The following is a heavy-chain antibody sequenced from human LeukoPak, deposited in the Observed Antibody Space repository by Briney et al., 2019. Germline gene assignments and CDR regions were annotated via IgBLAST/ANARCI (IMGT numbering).Heavy chain of an antibody. Sequence: SQTLSLTCTVSGGSISSGGYYWSWIRQHPGKGLEWIGYIYYSGSTYYNPSLKSRVTISVDTSKNQFSLKLSSVTAADTAVYYCARDTMHYCDSSGRGGFDYWGQGTLVTVSS. CDR3: ARDTMHYCDSSGRGGFDY. CDR2: IYYSGST. J-gene: IGHJ4*02. CDR1: GGSISSGGYY. D-gene: IGHD3-22*01. V-gene: IGHV4-31*03.